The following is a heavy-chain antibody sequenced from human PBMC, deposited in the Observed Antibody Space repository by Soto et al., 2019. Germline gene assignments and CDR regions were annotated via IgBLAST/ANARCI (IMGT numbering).Heavy chain of an antibody. CDR2: ISSRGTSI. CDR1: GFAFSDYY. J-gene: IGHJ4*02. Sequence: PGGSLRLSCAASGFAFSDYYMTWIRQAPGQGLEWLSSISSRGTSISYADSVKGRFTISRDNIENSLFLHMNSLRAEDTAVYYCARSRGYSSYFDFRGQGTLVTVSS. D-gene: IGHD5-18*01. CDR3: ARSRGYSSYFDF. V-gene: IGHV3-11*01.